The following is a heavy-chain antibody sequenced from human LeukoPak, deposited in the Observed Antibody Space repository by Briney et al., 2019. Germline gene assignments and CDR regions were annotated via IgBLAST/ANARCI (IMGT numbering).Heavy chain of an antibody. CDR3: VRDSDYGSGSYYATFDY. CDR1: GFTFSSYG. V-gene: IGHV3-21*01. D-gene: IGHD3-10*01. CDR2: ISGSSSHI. J-gene: IGHJ4*02. Sequence: GGSLRLSCAASGFTFSSYGMNWVRQAPGKGLEWVSAISGSSSHIYYADSVKGRFTISRDNAKSSLYLQMNSLRAEDTAVFYCVRDSDYGSGSYYATFDYWGQGTLVTVSS.